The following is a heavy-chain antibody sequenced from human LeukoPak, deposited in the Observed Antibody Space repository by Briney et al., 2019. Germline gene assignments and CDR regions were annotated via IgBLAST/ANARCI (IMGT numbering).Heavy chain of an antibody. CDR3: ARENDYYGMDV. Sequence: GGSLRLSCAASGFTFSNFGMNWVRQAPGKGLEWVSYISIRSRTTYYADSVKGRFTISRDNAKNSLYLQMKSLRDGDTAVYYCARENDYYGMDVWGQGTTVTVSS. V-gene: IGHV3-48*02. J-gene: IGHJ6*02. CDR2: ISIRSRTT. CDR1: GFTFSNFG.